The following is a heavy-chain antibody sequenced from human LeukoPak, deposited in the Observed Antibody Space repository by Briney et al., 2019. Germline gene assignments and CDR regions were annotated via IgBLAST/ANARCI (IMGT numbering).Heavy chain of an antibody. CDR1: GFIVSSNY. Sequence: GGSLRLSCAASGFIVSSNYMSWVRQAPGKGLGWVSVIYTGGNTYYADFVKGRFIIPRDNSKNTLYLQMNNLRVEDTAVYYCAGHDWFDPWGQGTLVTVSS. CDR3: AGHDWFDP. J-gene: IGHJ5*02. V-gene: IGHV3-53*01. CDR2: IYTGGNT.